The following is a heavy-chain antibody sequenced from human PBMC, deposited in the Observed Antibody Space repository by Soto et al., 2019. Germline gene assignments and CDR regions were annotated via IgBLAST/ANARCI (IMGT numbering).Heavy chain of an antibody. CDR1: GGSISSGGYY. J-gene: IGHJ1*01. Sequence: SETMSLTCTVSGGSISSGGYYWSWIRQHPGKGLEWIGYIYYSGSTYYNPSLKSRVTISVDTSKNQFSLKLSSVTAADTAVYYCAIYDSSGSRGFQHWGQGTLVTVS. D-gene: IGHD3-22*01. CDR2: IYYSGST. CDR3: AIYDSSGSRGFQH. V-gene: IGHV4-31*03.